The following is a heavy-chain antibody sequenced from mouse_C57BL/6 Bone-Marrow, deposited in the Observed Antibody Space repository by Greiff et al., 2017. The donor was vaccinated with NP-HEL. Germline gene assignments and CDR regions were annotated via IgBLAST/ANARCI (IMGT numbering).Heavy chain of an antibody. J-gene: IGHJ2*01. CDR1: GFTFSSYG. CDR3: ARHTTVVPY. Sequence: DVHLVESGGDLVKPGGSLKLSCAASGFTFSSYGMSWVRQTPDKRLEWVATISSGGSYTYYPDSVKGRFTISRDNAKNTLYLQMSSLKSEDTAMYYCARHTTVVPYWGQGTTLTVSS. CDR2: ISSGGSYT. D-gene: IGHD1-1*01. V-gene: IGHV5-6*01.